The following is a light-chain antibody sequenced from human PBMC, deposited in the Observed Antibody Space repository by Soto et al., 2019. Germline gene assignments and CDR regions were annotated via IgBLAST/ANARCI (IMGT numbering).Light chain of an antibody. CDR3: QQYGSSPLT. V-gene: IGKV3-20*01. J-gene: IGKJ4*01. Sequence: EIVLTQSPGTLSLSPGERATLSCRASQSISSSYLAWYQQKPGQAPRLLIYGASSRGTGIPDRFSGSGSGTDFTLTISRLEPEDFAVYYWQQYGSSPLTCGGGTKVEIK. CDR1: QSISSSY. CDR2: GAS.